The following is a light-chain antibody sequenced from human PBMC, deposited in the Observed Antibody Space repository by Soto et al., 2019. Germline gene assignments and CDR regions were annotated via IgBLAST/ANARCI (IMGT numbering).Light chain of an antibody. CDR2: GVI. CDR1: SSDVGSYNL. Sequence: SVLTQPASVSGSPGQSITISCTGTSSDVGSYNLVSWYQQHPGKAPKLMIYGVIKRPSGVSNRFSGSKSGSTASLTISGLQAEDEADYYCCSYAGSSTYVFGTGTKVTVL. J-gene: IGLJ1*01. CDR3: CSYAGSSTYV. V-gene: IGLV2-23*02.